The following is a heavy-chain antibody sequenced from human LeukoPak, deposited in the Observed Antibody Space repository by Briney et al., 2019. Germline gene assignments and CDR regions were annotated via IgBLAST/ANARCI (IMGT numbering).Heavy chain of an antibody. CDR3: AREAGYCSGGSCYYFDY. CDR1: GFTVSSSA. D-gene: IGHD2-15*01. Sequence: PGRSLRLACSAAGFTVSSSAMHWASPAPGKGRGWVAVISYDGSNKYYADSVKGRFTISRDNSKNTLYLQMNSLRAEDTAVYYCAREAGYCSGGSCYYFDYWGQGTLVTVSS. J-gene: IGHJ4*02. CDR2: ISYDGSNK. V-gene: IGHV3-30-3*01.